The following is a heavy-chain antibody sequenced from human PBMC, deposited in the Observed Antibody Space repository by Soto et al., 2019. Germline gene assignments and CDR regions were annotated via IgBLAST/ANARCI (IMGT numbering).Heavy chain of an antibody. J-gene: IGHJ6*03. CDR3: AREGLEQTYYYYYYYMDV. CDR1: GGTFSSYT. CDR2: IIPILGIA. D-gene: IGHD1-1*01. Sequence: QVQLVQSGAEVKKPGSSVKVSCKASGGTFSSYTISWVRQAPGQGLEWMGRIIPILGIANYAQKFQGRVTITADKSMSTAYMELSSLRSEDTAVYYCAREGLEQTYYYYYYYMDVWGKGTTVTVSS. V-gene: IGHV1-69*08.